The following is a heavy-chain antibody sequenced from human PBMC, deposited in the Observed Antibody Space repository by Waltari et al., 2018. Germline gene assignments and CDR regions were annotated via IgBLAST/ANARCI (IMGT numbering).Heavy chain of an antibody. CDR3: ARAAYCGGDCYGGFDY. Sequence: EVQLVETGGGLIQPGGSLRLSCAASGFTVSSNYMSWVRQAPGKGLEWVSVICGGGSTYYADSVKGRFTISRDNSKNTLYLQMNSLRAEDTAVYYCARAAYCGGDCYGGFDYWGQGTLVTVSS. CDR2: ICGGGST. J-gene: IGHJ4*02. D-gene: IGHD2-21*01. V-gene: IGHV3-53*02. CDR1: GFTVSSNY.